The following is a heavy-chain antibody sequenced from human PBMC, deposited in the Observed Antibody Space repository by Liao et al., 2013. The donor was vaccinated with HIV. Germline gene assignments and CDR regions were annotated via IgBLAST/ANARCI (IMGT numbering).Heavy chain of an antibody. Sequence: QVRLDQWGAGLLKPSETLSLTCAVYGAPLSGYSWNWIRQSPEKGLEWIGEIDYSGSAKYNPSIKSRVTISVDTSKKQFSLKVTSMTAADTAVYYCARDSRNMLIDYWGQGTLVTVSS. D-gene: IGHD2-8*01. CDR3: ARDSRNMLIDY. CDR1: GAPLSGYS. J-gene: IGHJ4*02. V-gene: IGHV4-34*01. CDR2: IDYSGSA.